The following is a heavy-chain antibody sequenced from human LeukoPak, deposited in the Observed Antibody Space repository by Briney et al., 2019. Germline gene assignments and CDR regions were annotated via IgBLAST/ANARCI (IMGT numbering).Heavy chain of an antibody. CDR3: AKGEVVVVAAMVDY. D-gene: IGHD2-15*01. J-gene: IGHJ4*02. V-gene: IGHV3-48*02. CDR1: GFTFSSYS. CDR2: ISSSSSYI. Sequence: HPGGSLRLSCAVSGFTFSSYSIDWVRQAPGKGLEWVSYISSSSSYIYYADSVKGRFTISRDNDKNSVYLQMNSLRDEDTAVYYCAKGEVVVVAAMVDYWGQGTLVTVSS.